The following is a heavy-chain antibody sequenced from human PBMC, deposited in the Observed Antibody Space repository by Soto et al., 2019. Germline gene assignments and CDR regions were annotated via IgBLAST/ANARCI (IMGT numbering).Heavy chain of an antibody. CDR3: ARRKYYDILTGYYTGYYYYYGMDV. V-gene: IGHV5-10-1*01. Sequence: GESLKISCKGSGYSFTSYWISWVRQMPGKGLEWMGRIDPSESYTNYSPSFQGHVTISADKSISTAYLQWSSLKASDTAMYYCARRKYYDILTGYYTGYYYYYGMDVWGQGTTVTVSS. J-gene: IGHJ6*02. D-gene: IGHD3-9*01. CDR1: GYSFTSYW. CDR2: IDPSESYT.